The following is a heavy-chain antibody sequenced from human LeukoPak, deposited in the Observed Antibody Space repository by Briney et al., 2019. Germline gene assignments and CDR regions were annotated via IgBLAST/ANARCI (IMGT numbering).Heavy chain of an antibody. CDR1: GFTFSSYG. CDR3: AKNYYYMDV. CDR2: ISYDGSNK. V-gene: IGHV3-30*18. Sequence: QPGGSLRLSCAASGFTFSSYGMHWVRQAPGKGLEWVAVISYDGSNKYYADSVKGRFTISRDNSKNTLYLQMNSLRAEDTAVYYCAKNYYYMDVWGKGTTVTVSS. J-gene: IGHJ6*03.